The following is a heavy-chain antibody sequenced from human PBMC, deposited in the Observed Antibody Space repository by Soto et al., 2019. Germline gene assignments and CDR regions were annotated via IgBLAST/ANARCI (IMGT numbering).Heavy chain of an antibody. V-gene: IGHV3-48*02. D-gene: IGHD6-19*01. CDR1: GFTFSSYS. CDR2: ISSSSRSI. J-gene: IGHJ4*02. CDR3: ARETLWLELFDN. Sequence: PGGSLRLSCAASGFTFSSYSMNWVRQAPGKGLEWVSYISSSSRSIYYADSVQGRFTISRDNAKNSLYLQMNSLRDEDTAVYFCARETLWLELFDNWGQGTLVTVSS.